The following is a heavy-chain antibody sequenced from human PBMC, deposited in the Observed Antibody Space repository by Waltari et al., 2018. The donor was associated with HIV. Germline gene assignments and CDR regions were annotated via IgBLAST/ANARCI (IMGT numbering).Heavy chain of an antibody. Sequence: LVQSGAEVKKPGQSLKISCQASGYSFVSFWIGWVRQTPGKGLAGVGNIDPADSDTKYSPTFEGQVTMSRDETVNTAYLQWRRLKSSDTGTYFCARVRMGAGDAFDVWGQGTTVTVSS. V-gene: IGHV5-51*01. CDR1: GYSFVSFW. J-gene: IGHJ3*01. CDR2: IDPADSDT. CDR3: ARVRMGAGDAFDV. D-gene: IGHD1-26*01.